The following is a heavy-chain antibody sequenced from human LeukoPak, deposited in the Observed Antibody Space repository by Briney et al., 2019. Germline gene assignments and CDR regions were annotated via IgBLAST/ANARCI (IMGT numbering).Heavy chain of an antibody. CDR2: INSKTEGGTT. J-gene: IGHJ5*02. D-gene: IGHD6-13*01. CDR1: GFTCSNAR. Sequence: GGSLRLSCAASGFTCSNARMSWVREAPGKRLEWVARINSKTEGGTTDYDAAVKGRFTISRDDSKNTLYLQMNSLKTDDTAVYYCTTATGIAAAGPEDWFDPWGQGTLVTVSS. CDR3: TTATGIAAAGPEDWFDP. V-gene: IGHV3-15*01.